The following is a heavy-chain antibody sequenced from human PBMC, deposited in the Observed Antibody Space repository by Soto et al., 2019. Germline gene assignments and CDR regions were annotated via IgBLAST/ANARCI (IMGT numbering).Heavy chain of an antibody. V-gene: IGHV1-8*01. CDR3: ARVVVVPAAPDAFDI. Sequence: ASVKVSCKASGYTFTSYDINWVRQATGQGLEWMGWMNPNSGNTGYAQKFQGRVTMTRNTSISTAYMGLSSLRSEDTAVYYCARVVVVPAAPDAFDIWGQGTMVTVSS. J-gene: IGHJ3*02. CDR2: MNPNSGNT. CDR1: GYTFTSYD. D-gene: IGHD2-2*01.